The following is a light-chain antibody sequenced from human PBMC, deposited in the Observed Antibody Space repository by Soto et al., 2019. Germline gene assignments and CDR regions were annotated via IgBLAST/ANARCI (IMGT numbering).Light chain of an antibody. V-gene: IGLV2-14*03. CDR1: SSDVGYSDY. CDR3: SSYTSSSTDV. CDR2: DVS. J-gene: IGLJ1*01. Sequence: QSVLTQPASVSGSPGQSITISCTGTSSDVGYSDYVSWYQQHPGRAPKLMIYDVSNRPSGVSRRFSGSKSGNTASLTISGLQAEDEADYYCSSYTSSSTDVFGTGTKLTVL.